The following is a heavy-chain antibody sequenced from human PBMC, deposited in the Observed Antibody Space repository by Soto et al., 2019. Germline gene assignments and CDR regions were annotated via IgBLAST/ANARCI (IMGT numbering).Heavy chain of an antibody. CDR2: INHSGST. CDR1: GGSFSGYY. V-gene: IGHV4-34*01. Sequence: SETLSLTCAVYGGSFSGYYWSWIRQPPGKGLEWIGEINHSGSTNYNPSLKSRVTISVDTSKNQFSLKLSSVTAADTAVYYCARGVVERYCSGGSCYAETNWFDPWGQGTLVTVSS. J-gene: IGHJ5*02. D-gene: IGHD2-15*01. CDR3: ARGVVERYCSGGSCYAETNWFDP.